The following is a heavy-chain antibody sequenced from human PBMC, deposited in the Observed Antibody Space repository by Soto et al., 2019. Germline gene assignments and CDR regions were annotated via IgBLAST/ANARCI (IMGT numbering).Heavy chain of an antibody. D-gene: IGHD3-22*01. CDR1: GFTFDDYT. CDR2: ISWDGGST. Sequence: EVQLVESGGVVVQPGGSLRLSCAASGFTFDDYTMHWVRQAPGKGLEWVSLISWDGGSTYYADSVKGRFTISRDNSKNSLYLQMNSLRTDDTALYYCAKGAIRHLVVITPLDYWGQGTLVTVSS. J-gene: IGHJ4*02. V-gene: IGHV3-43*01. CDR3: AKGAIRHLVVITPLDY.